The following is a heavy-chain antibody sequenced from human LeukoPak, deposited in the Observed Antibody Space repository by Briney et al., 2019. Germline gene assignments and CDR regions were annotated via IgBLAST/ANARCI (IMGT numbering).Heavy chain of an antibody. CDR3: AREPYTTSSDRHEKAFDY. J-gene: IGHJ4*02. D-gene: IGHD6-6*01. Sequence: ASVKVSCKASGYTFTAHFIHWVRQAPGQGLEWLGQINSNNGGEKYAPKFQGRVTVLRDTSINTIYLDLTSLTSDDTAVYYCAREPYTTSSDRHEKAFDYWGQGTLVTVSS. V-gene: IGHV1-2*06. CDR1: GYTFTAHF. CDR2: INSNNGGE.